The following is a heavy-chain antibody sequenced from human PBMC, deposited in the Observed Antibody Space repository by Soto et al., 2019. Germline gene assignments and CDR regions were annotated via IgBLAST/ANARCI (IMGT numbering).Heavy chain of an antibody. CDR1: GFTFSNYW. V-gene: IGHV3-74*01. Sequence: EVQLAESGGGLVQPGGSLRLSCAASGFTFSNYWMHWVRQAPGKWLVWVSRINNDGSGTSYADAVKGRFTISRDNANNTLYLQMNSLSADDTAVYYCTPAFESWGQGALVTVSS. J-gene: IGHJ4*02. CDR2: INNDGSGT. CDR3: TPAFES.